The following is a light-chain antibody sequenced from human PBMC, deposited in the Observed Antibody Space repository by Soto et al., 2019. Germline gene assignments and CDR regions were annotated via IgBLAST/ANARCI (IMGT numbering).Light chain of an antibody. CDR1: QSITKW. Sequence: ENQGRQSRTSVAEIAGDRITITCRASQSITKWLAWYQQKPGGAPRLLVYETSTLQSGVSSRFSGSRSGTEFALAISSLHPEDFATYDCHQAHDFPWTFGQGTK. CDR3: HQAHDFPWT. V-gene: IGKV1-12*01. CDR2: ETS. J-gene: IGKJ1*01.